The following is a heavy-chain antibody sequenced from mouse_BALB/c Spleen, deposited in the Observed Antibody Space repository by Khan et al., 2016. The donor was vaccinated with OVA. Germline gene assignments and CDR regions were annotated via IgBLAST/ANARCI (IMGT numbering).Heavy chain of an antibody. V-gene: IGHV5-17*02. CDR1: GFTFSSFG. Sequence: EVKLEESGGGLVQPGGSRKLSCAASGFTFSSFGMHWVRQAPEKGLEWVAYISSDSYTIYYADTVKGRFTISRVNPRKTLFLQMTSLGSEDTAMYYCARGNWAWFAYWGQGTLVTVSA. CDR2: ISSDSYTI. D-gene: IGHD4-1*01. J-gene: IGHJ3*01. CDR3: ARGNWAWFAY.